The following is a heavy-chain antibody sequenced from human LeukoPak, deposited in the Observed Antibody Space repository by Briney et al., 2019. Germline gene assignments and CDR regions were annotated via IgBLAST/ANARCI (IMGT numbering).Heavy chain of an antibody. V-gene: IGHV3-48*03. CDR1: GFTFSSHE. CDR2: ISDSGKTI. J-gene: IGHJ4*02. Sequence: GGSLRLSCAASGFTFSSHEMNWVRQAPGKGLEWVSYISDSGKTIYYADSVKGRFTISRDNARNSLYLQMNSLRAEDTAVYYCVRRIDYWGQGNLVTVSS. CDR3: VRRIDY.